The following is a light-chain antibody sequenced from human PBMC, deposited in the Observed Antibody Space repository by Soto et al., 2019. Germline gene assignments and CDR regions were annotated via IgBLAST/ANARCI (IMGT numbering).Light chain of an antibody. V-gene: IGKV3-20*01. CDR3: QQYGSSLPYT. Sequence: EIVLTQSPGTLSLSPGQRVTLSCRASQGVSSSYFAWYQHKPGRAPRLLIYGASSRAAGIPNRFSGSGSGTAFTLIISRLQPEDFAVYYCQQYGSSLPYTFGQGTKLEIK. J-gene: IGKJ2*01. CDR1: QGVSSSY. CDR2: GAS.